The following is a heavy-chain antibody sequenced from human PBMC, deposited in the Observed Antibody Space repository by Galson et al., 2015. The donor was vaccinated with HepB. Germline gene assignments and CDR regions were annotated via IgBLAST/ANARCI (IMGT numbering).Heavy chain of an antibody. D-gene: IGHD2-15*01. Sequence: SVKVSCKASGYTFSSYSITWVRQAPGQGLEWVGWISPHNRYTNYAQNFPGRVTMTTDTSTNTAYMELRSLRSDDTAIYYCARGAVVVAVGATENNWFDPWGRGTLVTVSS. CDR2: ISPHNRYT. CDR3: ARGAVVVAVGATENNWFDP. J-gene: IGHJ5*02. CDR1: GYTFSSYS. V-gene: IGHV1-18*04.